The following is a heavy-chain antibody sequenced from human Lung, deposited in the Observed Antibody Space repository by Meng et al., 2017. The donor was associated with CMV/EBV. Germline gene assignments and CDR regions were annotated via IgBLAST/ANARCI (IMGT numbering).Heavy chain of an antibody. CDR1: GFTFSSAW. D-gene: IGHD3-3*01. CDR2: IESYSDGGTT. Sequence: SCAASGFTFSSAWMSWVRQVPGKGLEWVGRIESYSDGGTTEYAAPVKGRFTISRDDSKKRLFLHMNSLKTEDTAVYYCTTDMAETITNVGGVITYFDHWGQGNXV. V-gene: IGHV3-15*04. CDR3: TTDMAETITNVGGVITYFDH. J-gene: IGHJ4*02.